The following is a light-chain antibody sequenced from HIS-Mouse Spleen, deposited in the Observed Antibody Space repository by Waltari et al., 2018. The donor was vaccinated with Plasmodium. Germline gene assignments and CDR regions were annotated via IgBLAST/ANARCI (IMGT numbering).Light chain of an antibody. V-gene: IGLV3-25*03. CDR1: ALPKQY. CDR3: QSADSSGTYVV. Sequence: SYELTQPPSVSVSPGQTARITCSGDALPKQYAYWYHQKPGQAPVLVIYKDTERPSGIPERFSGSSSGTTVTVTISGVQAEDEADYYCQSADSSGTYVVFGGGTKLTVL. CDR2: KDT. J-gene: IGLJ2*01.